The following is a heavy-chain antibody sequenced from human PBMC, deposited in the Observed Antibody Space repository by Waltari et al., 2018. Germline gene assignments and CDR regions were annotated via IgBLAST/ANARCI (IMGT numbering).Heavy chain of an antibody. D-gene: IGHD5-18*01. CDR3: ARDLYSYGYY. V-gene: IGHV4-61*02. CDR1: GGSISRGSYY. Sequence: QVQLQESGPGLVKPSQTLSLTCTVAGGSISRGSYYWSWIRQPAGKGLEWIGRIYTRGITNYHPFPKSRVDISVDTSKNQFSLKLSSVTAADTAVYYCARDLYSYGYYWGQGTLVTVSS. CDR2: IYTRGIT. J-gene: IGHJ4*02.